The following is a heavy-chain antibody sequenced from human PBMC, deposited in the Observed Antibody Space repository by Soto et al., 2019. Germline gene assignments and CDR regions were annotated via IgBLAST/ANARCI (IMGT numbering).Heavy chain of an antibody. CDR3: AKDDSASWYCLGF. Sequence: GGSLRLSCAASGFTFSSYVMHWVRQAPGKGLERVSVISYDGSNKYYAESVKGRFIISRENSKNTLYLQMNSLRAEDMVVYYCAKDDSASWYCLGFWGQGTLVTVSS. CDR2: ISYDGSNK. CDR1: GFTFSSYV. D-gene: IGHD6-13*01. V-gene: IGHV3-30*18. J-gene: IGHJ4*01.